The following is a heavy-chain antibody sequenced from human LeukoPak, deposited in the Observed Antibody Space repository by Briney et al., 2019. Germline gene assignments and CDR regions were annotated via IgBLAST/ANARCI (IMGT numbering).Heavy chain of an antibody. D-gene: IGHD3-22*01. Sequence: PSETLSLTCTVSGDSVSSGRDYWGWIRQPPGKGLEWLAYIYHTGSTDYNPSLKSRVTISIDTMRNHFSLKLSSVTTAHTAVYYCVRVGGFYDSSGYLDSWGQGILVSVSS. CDR2: IYHTGST. CDR3: VRVGGFYDSSGYLDS. J-gene: IGHJ5*01. V-gene: IGHV4-61*03. CDR1: GDSVSSGRDY.